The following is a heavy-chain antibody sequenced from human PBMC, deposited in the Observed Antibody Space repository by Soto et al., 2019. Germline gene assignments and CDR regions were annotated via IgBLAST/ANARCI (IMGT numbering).Heavy chain of an antibody. CDR2: ISAYNGNT. CDR3: ARVYLARASLGI. J-gene: IGHJ4*02. D-gene: IGHD3-3*02. V-gene: IGHV1-18*04. Sequence: GTSVEVTCKASGYTFTSYGISWVRQAPGQGLEWMGWISAYNGNTNYAQKLQGRVTMTTDTSTSTAYMELRSLRSDDTAVYYCARVYLARASLGIWGQGTLVTVSS. CDR1: GYTFTSYG.